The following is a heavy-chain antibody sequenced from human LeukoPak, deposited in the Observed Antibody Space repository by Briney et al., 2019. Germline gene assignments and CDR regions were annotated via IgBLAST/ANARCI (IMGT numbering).Heavy chain of an antibody. J-gene: IGHJ4*02. CDR2: IIPIFGTA. Sequence: GASVKVSCKASGGTFSSYAISWVRQAPGQGLEWMGGIIPIFGTANYAQKFQGRVTITADESTSTAYMELSSLRSEDTAVYYCARALAYCGGDCYGELDYWGQGTLVTVSS. CDR3: ARALAYCGGDCYGELDY. D-gene: IGHD2-21*02. V-gene: IGHV1-69*13. CDR1: GGTFSSYA.